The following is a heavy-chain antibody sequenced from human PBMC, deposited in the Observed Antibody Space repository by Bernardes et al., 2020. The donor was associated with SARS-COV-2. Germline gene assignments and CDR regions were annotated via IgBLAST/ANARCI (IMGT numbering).Heavy chain of an antibody. J-gene: IGHJ6*02. V-gene: IGHV1-2*02. CDR3: ATAAVVVVPAANYPNYYYYYGMDV. CDR1: GYTFTGYY. Sequence: ASVKVSCKASGYTFTGYYIHWVRQAPGQGLEWMGWINPNSGGTNYAQKFQGRVTMTRDTSISTAYMELSSLRSEDTAVYYCATAAVVVVPAANYPNYYYYYGMDVWGQGTTVTVSS. CDR2: INPNSGGT. D-gene: IGHD2-2*01.